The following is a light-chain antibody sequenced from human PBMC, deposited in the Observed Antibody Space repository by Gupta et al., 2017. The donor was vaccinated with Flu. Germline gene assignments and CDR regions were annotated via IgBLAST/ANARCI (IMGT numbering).Light chain of an antibody. CDR1: QSVSSSY. Sequence: GSLSLSPGERATLSGRASQSVSSSYLAWYQQKPGQAPRLLIYGASSRATGIPDRFSGSGSGTDFTLTISRLEPEDFAVYYCQQYGSSPLTFGGGTKVEIK. J-gene: IGKJ4*01. V-gene: IGKV3-20*01. CDR2: GAS. CDR3: QQYGSSPLT.